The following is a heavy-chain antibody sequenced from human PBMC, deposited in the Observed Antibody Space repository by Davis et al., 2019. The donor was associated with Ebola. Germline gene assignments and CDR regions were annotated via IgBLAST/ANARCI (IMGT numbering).Heavy chain of an antibody. V-gene: IGHV4-39*07. CDR3: AREGVSDSSPIDY. D-gene: IGHD6-6*01. CDR2: IYYSGST. Sequence: MPSETLSLTCTVSGGSISSSRYYWGWIRKPPGKGLEWIGSIYYSGSTYYNPSLKSRVTISVDTSKSQFSLRLSSVTAADTAVYYCAREGVSDSSPIDYWGQGTLVTVSS. CDR1: GGSISSSRYY. J-gene: IGHJ4*02.